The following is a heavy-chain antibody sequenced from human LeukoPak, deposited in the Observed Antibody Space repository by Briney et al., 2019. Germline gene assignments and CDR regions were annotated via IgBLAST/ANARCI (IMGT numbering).Heavy chain of an antibody. Sequence: SLSLTCAASGCSISSGGYCWGWIRQPPGKGLEWIGYIYHSGRTYYNSSVKSRGTISADRSKNQYSLKLSSVTAAGTAVYYCASQLSPGIGYFDYWGQGTLVTVSS. CDR1: GCSISSGGYC. D-gene: IGHD2/OR15-2a*01. V-gene: IGHV4-30-2*01. CDR2: IYHSGRT. CDR3: ASQLSPGIGYFDY. J-gene: IGHJ4*02.